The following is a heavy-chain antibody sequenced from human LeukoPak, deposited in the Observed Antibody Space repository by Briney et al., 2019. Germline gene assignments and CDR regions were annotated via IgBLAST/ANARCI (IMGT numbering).Heavy chain of an antibody. CDR1: GGSISSSSYY. V-gene: IGHV4-39*01. CDR3: ARREYYFDC. CDR2: IYYSGST. Sequence: SETLSLICTVSGGSISSSSYYWGWIRQPPGKGLEWIGSIYYSGSTYYNPSLKSRVTISVDTSKNQSSLKLSSVTAADTAVYYCARREYYFDCWGQGTLVTVSS. J-gene: IGHJ4*02.